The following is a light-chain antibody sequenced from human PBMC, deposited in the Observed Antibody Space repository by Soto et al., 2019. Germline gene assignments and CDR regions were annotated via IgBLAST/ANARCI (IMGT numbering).Light chain of an antibody. J-gene: IGKJ4*01. CDR2: FAS. Sequence: EIVMTQSPATLSVSPGERATLSCRASQSVSNNLAWYQQKPGQAPRLLIYFASTRATGIPARFSGSGSGTEFTLTISSLHSEDVALYSCQQYNNWPLTFGGGTKVETK. CDR3: QQYNNWPLT. CDR1: QSVSNN. V-gene: IGKV3-15*01.